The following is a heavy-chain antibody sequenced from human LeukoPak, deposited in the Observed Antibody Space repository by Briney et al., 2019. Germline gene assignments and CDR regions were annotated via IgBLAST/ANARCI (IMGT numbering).Heavy chain of an antibody. CDR2: IYSGGST. CDR3: ARETPAGTIGRDYYYYGMDV. Sequence: GGSLRLSCAASGFTVSSNYISWVRQAPGKGLEWVSVIYSGGSTYYADSVKGRFTISRHNSKNTLYLQMNSLRAEDTAVYYCARETPAGTIGRDYYYYGMDVWDQGTTVTVSS. D-gene: IGHD6-13*01. CDR1: GFTVSSNY. J-gene: IGHJ6*02. V-gene: IGHV3-53*04.